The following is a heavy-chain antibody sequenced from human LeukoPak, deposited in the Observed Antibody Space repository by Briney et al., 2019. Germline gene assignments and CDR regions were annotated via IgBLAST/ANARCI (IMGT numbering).Heavy chain of an antibody. CDR3: ARAFGGDSYGPRPRYYYYGMDV. Sequence: GGSLRLSCAASGFTFSSYAMSWVRQAPGKGLEWVSAISGSGGSTYYADSVKGRFTISRDNSKNTLYLQMNSLRAEDTAVYYCARAFGGDSYGPRPRYYYYGMDVWGQGTTVTVSS. CDR2: ISGSGGST. V-gene: IGHV3-23*01. CDR1: GFTFSSYA. D-gene: IGHD5-18*01. J-gene: IGHJ6*02.